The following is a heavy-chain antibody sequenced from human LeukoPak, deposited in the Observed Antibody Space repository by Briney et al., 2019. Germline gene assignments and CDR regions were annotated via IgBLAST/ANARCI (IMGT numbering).Heavy chain of an antibody. CDR2: ISGSGVST. Sequence: GGSLRLSCAASGFTFSSYAMNWVRQAPGKGLEWVSAISGSGVSTYYADSVKGRFTISRDNAKNSLYLQMNSLRAEDTAVYYCARDVSRYYDSSGYWSVWGQGTLVTVSS. CDR1: GFTFSSYA. D-gene: IGHD3-22*01. J-gene: IGHJ4*02. V-gene: IGHV3-23*01. CDR3: ARDVSRYYDSSGYWSV.